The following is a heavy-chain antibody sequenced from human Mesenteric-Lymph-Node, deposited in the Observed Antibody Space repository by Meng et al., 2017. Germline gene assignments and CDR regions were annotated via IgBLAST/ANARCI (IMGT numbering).Heavy chain of an antibody. CDR3: ASFDHIPRRNYFDY. CDR1: GGSMSSGNYY. V-gene: IGHV4-30-4*01. Sequence: QGRLQGSGPGLGEPSQTLSLTCTVSGGSMSSGNYYWSWIRQPPGKGLEWIGYIHHSGSAYYNPSLKSRVSISVDTSKNQFSLNLNSMTAADTAVYYCASFDHIPRRNYFDYWGQGTLVTVSS. J-gene: IGHJ4*02. D-gene: IGHD2-21*01. CDR2: IHHSGSA.